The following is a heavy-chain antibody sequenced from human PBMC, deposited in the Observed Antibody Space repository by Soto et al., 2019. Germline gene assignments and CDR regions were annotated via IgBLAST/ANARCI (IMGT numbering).Heavy chain of an antibody. D-gene: IGHD3-16*01. J-gene: IGHJ4*02. Sequence: EVQLVESGGRLVQPRGSLRLSCAASGFTLSSYSMNWARQAPGKGLEWVSYISSSSSTIYYADSVKGRFTISRDNAKNSLYLQMNSLRDEDTAVYYCVRGGAFKIDYWGQGTLVTVSS. V-gene: IGHV3-48*02. CDR3: VRGGAFKIDY. CDR2: ISSSSSTI. CDR1: GFTLSSYS.